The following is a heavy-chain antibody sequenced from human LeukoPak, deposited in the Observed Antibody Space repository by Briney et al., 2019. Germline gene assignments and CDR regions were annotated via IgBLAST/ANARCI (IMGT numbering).Heavy chain of an antibody. CDR3: ARAPASIAAVDY. Sequence: SETLSLTCTVSGGSISDYYWSWIRQPPGKGLEWIGYIYYSGSTNCNPSLKSRVTISVDTSKNQFSLKLSSATAADTAVYYCARAPASIAAVDYWGQGTLVTVSS. CDR2: IYYSGST. V-gene: IGHV4-59*01. D-gene: IGHD6-6*01. CDR1: GGSISDYY. J-gene: IGHJ4*02.